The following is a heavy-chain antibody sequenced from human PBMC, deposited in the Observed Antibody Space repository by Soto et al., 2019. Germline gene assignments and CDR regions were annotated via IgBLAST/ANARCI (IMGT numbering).Heavy chain of an antibody. CDR1: GFTFSSYS. Sequence: PGGSLRLSCAASGFTFSSYSMNWVRQAPGKGLEWVSSISSSSSYIYYADSVKGRFTISRDNAKNSLYLQMNSLRAEDTAVYYCARHRPITMVRGVPTPLWGQGTLVTVSS. V-gene: IGHV3-21*01. D-gene: IGHD3-10*01. J-gene: IGHJ4*02. CDR3: ARHRPITMVRGVPTPL. CDR2: ISSSSSYI.